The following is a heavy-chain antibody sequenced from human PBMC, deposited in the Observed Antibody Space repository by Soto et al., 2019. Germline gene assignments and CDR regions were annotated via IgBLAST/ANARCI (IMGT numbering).Heavy chain of an antibody. CDR3: ANALSSLGWLAVGAPFDA. D-gene: IGHD5-18*01. V-gene: IGHV3-23*01. Sequence: EVHLLESGGNVVQPGGSLRLSCAASGFTFSSYAMNWVRQAPGKGLEWVSSISANGRNTYYADSVKGRFTISRDRSKNTLYLQLDSLRVEDTAIYYCANALSSLGWLAVGAPFDAWGQGTLVPVSS. CDR2: ISANGRNT. J-gene: IGHJ4*02. CDR1: GFTFSSYA.